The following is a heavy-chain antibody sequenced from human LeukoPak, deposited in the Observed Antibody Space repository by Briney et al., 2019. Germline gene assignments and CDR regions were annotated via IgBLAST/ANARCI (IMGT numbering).Heavy chain of an antibody. J-gene: IGHJ6*02. V-gene: IGHV3-30*18. CDR1: RFTFSNFW. CDR2: ISYDGSNK. CDR3: AKESSSGWPSHYYYYGMDV. Sequence: GGSLRLSCAASRFTFSNFWMTWVRQAPEKGLEWVAVISYDGSNKYYADSVKGRFTISRDNSKNTLYLQMNSLRAEDTAVYYCAKESSSGWPSHYYYYGMDVWGQGTTVTVSS. D-gene: IGHD6-19*01.